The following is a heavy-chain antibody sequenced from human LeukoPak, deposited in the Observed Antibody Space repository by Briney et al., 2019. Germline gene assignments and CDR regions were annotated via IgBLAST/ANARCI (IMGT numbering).Heavy chain of an antibody. CDR1: GFTFSSYS. J-gene: IGHJ4*02. Sequence: KPGGSLRLSCAASGFTFSSYSMNWVRQAPGKGLEWVSSISSSSSYIYYADSVKGRFTISRDNAKNSLYLQMNSLRAEDTAVYYCARDDIAAARTALGYWGQGTLVTVSS. D-gene: IGHD6-25*01. CDR3: ARDDIAAARTALGY. CDR2: ISSSSSYI. V-gene: IGHV3-21*01.